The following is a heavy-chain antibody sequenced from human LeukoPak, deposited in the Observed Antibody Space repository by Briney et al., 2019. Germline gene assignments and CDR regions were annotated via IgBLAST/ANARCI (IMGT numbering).Heavy chain of an antibody. CDR1: GFTFSSYT. V-gene: IGHV3-23*01. CDR3: AKPGYSYGYGWFDP. J-gene: IGHJ5*02. Sequence: PGGSLRLSCAASGFTFSSYTMSWVRQAPGKGLEWVSTITTSDGNTYYADSVKGRFTVSRDNSKNTLFLQMNSLRAEDTAVYYCAKPGYSYGYGWFDPWGQGTLVTVSS. D-gene: IGHD5-18*01. CDR2: ITTSDGNT.